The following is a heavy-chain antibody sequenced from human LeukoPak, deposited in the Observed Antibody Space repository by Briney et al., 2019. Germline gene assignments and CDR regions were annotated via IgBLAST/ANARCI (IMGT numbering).Heavy chain of an antibody. D-gene: IGHD1-26*01. V-gene: IGHV4-39*01. CDR3: ARLGSSCIGFDY. CDR2: IYYSGST. CDR1: GGSLSSHC. Sequence: PSETLSLTCTVSGGSLSSHCWGWIRQPPGKGLEWIGSIYYSGSTYYNPSLKSRVTISVDTSKNQFSLKLSSVTAADTAVYYCARLGSSCIGFDYWGQGTLVTVSS. J-gene: IGHJ4*02.